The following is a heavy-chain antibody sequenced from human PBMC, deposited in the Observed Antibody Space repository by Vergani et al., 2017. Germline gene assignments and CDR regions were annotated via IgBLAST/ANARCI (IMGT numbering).Heavy chain of an antibody. V-gene: IGHV3-49*04. D-gene: IGHD6-19*01. CDR2: IRSKVYSETT. CDR1: GFTFGDYA. J-gene: IGHJ4*02. Sequence: EVQLVDSGGGLIQPGRSLRLSCSASGFTFGDYAMSWVRQAPGKGLEWVAFIRSKVYSETTEYAASVKGRFTISRDDSKSIAYLKMNSLKTEDTAVYYCTRVFSYSSGWYSSDYWGQGTLVTFSS. CDR3: TRVFSYSSGWYSSDY.